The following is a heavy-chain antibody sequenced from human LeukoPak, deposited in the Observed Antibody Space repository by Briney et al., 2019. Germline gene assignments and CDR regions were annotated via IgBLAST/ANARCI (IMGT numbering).Heavy chain of an antibody. CDR3: AKDTSAWWYHRAYMNV. CDR2: ISGSGDKT. D-gene: IGHD2-15*01. Sequence: GGSLRLSCAASGFTFSDYAMSWVRQAPGGGLEWVSAISGSGDKTFHADSVKGGFTTSRDNSKNTLSLQMSSLRVEDSAVYFCAKDTSAWWYHRAYMNVWGTGTTVTVSS. V-gene: IGHV3-23*01. CDR1: GFTFSDYA. J-gene: IGHJ6*03.